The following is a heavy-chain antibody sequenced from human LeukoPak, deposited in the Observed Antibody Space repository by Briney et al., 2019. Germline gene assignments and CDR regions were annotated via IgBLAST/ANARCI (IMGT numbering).Heavy chain of an antibody. D-gene: IGHD6-19*01. J-gene: IGHJ4*02. CDR1: GFIFSSYS. CDR3: VRGDFVAVAGP. CDR2: IRTKDIYI. Sequence: PGGSLSLSCAASGFIFSSYSMTWVRQTPGTRLEWVSTIRTKDIYIYYADSVKGRFTISRDNAKSSLFLQMNSLRAEDTAVYYCVRGDFVAVAGPWGQGTLVTVSS. V-gene: IGHV3-21*01.